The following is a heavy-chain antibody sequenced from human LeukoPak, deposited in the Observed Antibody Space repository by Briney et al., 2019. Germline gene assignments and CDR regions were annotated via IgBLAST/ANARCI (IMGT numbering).Heavy chain of an antibody. D-gene: IGHD3-22*01. V-gene: IGHV4-59*08. CDR1: GASINNNF. Sequence: SETLSLTCTVSGASINNNFWTWIRRPPGKGLEGIGYIYSSGSANYNPSLKSRVIISGDTSKNQISLNLTSVTAADTAVYFCARHRDYYDTWGHGTLVTVSS. CDR3: ARHRDYYDT. J-gene: IGHJ4*01. CDR2: IYSSGSA.